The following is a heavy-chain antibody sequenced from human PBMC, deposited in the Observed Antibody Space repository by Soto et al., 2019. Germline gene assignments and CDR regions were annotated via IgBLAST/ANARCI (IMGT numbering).Heavy chain of an antibody. CDR3: AKGQGQQLVPLGMDV. CDR2: ISYDGSNK. D-gene: IGHD6-13*01. CDR1: GFTFSSHG. Sequence: VGSLRLSCAASGFTFSSHGMHWVRQAPGKGLEWVAVISYDGSNKYYADSVKGRFTISRDNSKNTLYLQMNSLRAEDTAVYYCAKGQGQQLVPLGMDVWGQGTTVTVSS. J-gene: IGHJ6*02. V-gene: IGHV3-30*18.